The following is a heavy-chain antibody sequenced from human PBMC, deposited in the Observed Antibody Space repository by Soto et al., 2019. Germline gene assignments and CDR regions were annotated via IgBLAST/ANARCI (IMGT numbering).Heavy chain of an antibody. V-gene: IGHV4-4*07. D-gene: IGHD4-17*01. Sequence: QVQLQESGPGLVKPSETLSLTCTVSGGSISNYYWSWIRQPAGKGLEWIGRIYTSGKTNYTPSLKGRVTMSVDMSKNQVSLKLSCVAAADTAVYYCARDDSGDNGRAFDPWGQGTLVTVSS. CDR1: GGSISNYY. CDR3: ARDDSGDNGRAFDP. J-gene: IGHJ5*02. CDR2: IYTSGKT.